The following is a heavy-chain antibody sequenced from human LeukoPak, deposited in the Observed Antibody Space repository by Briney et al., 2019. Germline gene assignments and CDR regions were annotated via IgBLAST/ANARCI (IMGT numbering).Heavy chain of an antibody. V-gene: IGHV1-46*01. D-gene: IGHD2-8*02. CDR3: AREESGGYFDY. Sequence: GASVTVSCTASGSTFTNYYMHWVRQAPGQGLEWMGLISPTGSSTNYAQKFRGRVTMTRDTSTTTVYMELSSLRSEDTAVYYCAREESGGYFDYWGQGTLVTVSS. J-gene: IGHJ4*02. CDR2: ISPTGSST. CDR1: GSTFTNYY.